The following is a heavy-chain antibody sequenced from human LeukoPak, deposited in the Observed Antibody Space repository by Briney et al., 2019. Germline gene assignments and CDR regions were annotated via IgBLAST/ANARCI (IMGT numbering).Heavy chain of an antibody. CDR3: AKDLTVDGAWDIDY. D-gene: IGHD3-9*01. CDR1: GFTFDDYA. J-gene: IGHJ4*02. Sequence: GGSLRLSCAASGFTFDDYAMHWVRQAPGKGLEWVSGISWNSGSIGYADSVKGRFTISRDNAKNSLYLQMNSLRDEDTAVYYCAKDLTVDGAWDIDYWGQGTMITVSS. CDR2: ISWNSGSI. V-gene: IGHV3-9*01.